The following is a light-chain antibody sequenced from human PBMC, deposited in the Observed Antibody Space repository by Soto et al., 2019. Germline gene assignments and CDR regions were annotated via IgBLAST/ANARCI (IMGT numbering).Light chain of an antibody. CDR1: SSDVGSYNY. Sequence: QSALTQPASVSGSPGQSITLSCTGTSSDVGSYNYVSWYQHHPGKAPKLMLYDVSNRPSGVSNRFSGSKSGNTASLTISGLQAEDEADYYCNSYTGSSTPYVFGTGTKVTVL. CDR2: DVS. J-gene: IGLJ1*01. V-gene: IGLV2-14*03. CDR3: NSYTGSSTPYV.